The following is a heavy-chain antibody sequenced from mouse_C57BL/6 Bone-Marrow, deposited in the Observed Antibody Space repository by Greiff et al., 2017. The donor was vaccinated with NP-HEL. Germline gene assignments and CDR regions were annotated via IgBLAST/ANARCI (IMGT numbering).Heavy chain of an antibody. D-gene: IGHD1-1*01. J-gene: IGHJ1*03. CDR2: IYPRSGNT. Sequence: LVESGAELARPGASVKLSCKASGYTFTSYGISWVKQRTGQGLEWIGEIYPRSGNTDYNEKFKGKATLTADKASSTAYMELRSLTSEDSAVYFCARSRVYYYGRGWYFDVWGTGTTVTVSS. CDR3: ARSRVYYYGRGWYFDV. CDR1: GYTFTSYG. V-gene: IGHV1-81*01.